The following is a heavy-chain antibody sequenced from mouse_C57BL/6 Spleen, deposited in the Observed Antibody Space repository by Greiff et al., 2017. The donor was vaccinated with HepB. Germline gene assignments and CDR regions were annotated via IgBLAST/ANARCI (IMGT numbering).Heavy chain of an antibody. CDR3: TTGSNYAWFAY. CDR2: IDPEDGDT. D-gene: IGHD2-5*01. V-gene: IGHV14-1*01. Sequence: EVQLQQSGAELVRPGASVKLSCTASGFNIKDYYMHWVKQRPEQGLEWIGRIDPEDGDTEYAPKFQGKATMTADTSSTTAYLQLSSLTSEDTAVYYCTTGSNYAWFAYWGQGTLVTVSA. CDR1: GFNIKDYY. J-gene: IGHJ3*01.